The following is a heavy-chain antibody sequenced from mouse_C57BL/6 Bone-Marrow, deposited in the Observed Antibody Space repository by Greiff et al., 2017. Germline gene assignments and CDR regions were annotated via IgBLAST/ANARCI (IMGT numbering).Heavy chain of an antibody. CDR1: GYAFSSSW. V-gene: IGHV1-82*01. Sequence: VQLQQSGPELVKPGASVKISCKASGYAFSSSWMNWVKQRPGKGLEWIGLIYPGDGDTNYNGKFKGKATLTADKSSSTAYMQLSSLTSEDSAVYFCALRFAYWGQGTLVTVSA. CDR2: IYPGDGDT. CDR3: ALRFAY. J-gene: IGHJ3*01.